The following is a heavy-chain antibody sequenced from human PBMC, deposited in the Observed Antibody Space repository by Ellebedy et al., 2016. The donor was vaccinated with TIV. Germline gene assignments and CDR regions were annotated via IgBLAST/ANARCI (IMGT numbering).Heavy chain of an antibody. J-gene: IGHJ4*02. CDR2: IIPIFGTA. CDR3: ATNLSGYSGYDFAY. CDR1: GGTFSSYA. V-gene: IGHV1-69*13. D-gene: IGHD5-12*01. Sequence: AASVKVSCKASGGTFSSYAISWVRQAPGQGLEWMGGIIPIFGTANYAQKFQGRVTITADESTSTAYMELSSLRSEDTAVYYCATNLSGYSGYDFAYWGQGTLVTVSS.